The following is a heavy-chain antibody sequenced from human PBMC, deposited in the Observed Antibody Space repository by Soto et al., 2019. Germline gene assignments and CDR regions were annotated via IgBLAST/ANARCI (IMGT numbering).Heavy chain of an antibody. D-gene: IGHD2-2*01. V-gene: IGHV3-66*01. CDR2: VYSGGTT. Sequence: PGGSLRLSCAASGFTVSSNYMSWVRQAPGKGLDWVSVVYSGGTTYYADSVKGRFTISRDNSKNTVYLQMNSLRAEDTAVYYCARECTSTSCYALAGFDYWGQGTLVTVSS. CDR3: ARECTSTSCYALAGFDY. CDR1: GFTVSSNY. J-gene: IGHJ4*02.